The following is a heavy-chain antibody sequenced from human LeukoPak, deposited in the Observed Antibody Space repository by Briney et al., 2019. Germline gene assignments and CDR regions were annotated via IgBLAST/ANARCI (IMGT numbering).Heavy chain of an antibody. CDR1: GYSFTSYW. V-gene: IGHV5-51*01. J-gene: IGHJ5*02. CDR3: ARQGIAVAGTRNNWFDP. D-gene: IGHD6-19*01. CDR2: IYPGDSDT. Sequence: GASLKISCKGSGYSFTSYWIGWVRQMPGKGLEWMGIIYPGDSDTRYSPSFQGQVTISADKSISTAYLQWSSLKASDTAMYYCARQGIAVAGTRNNWFDPWGQGTLVTVSS.